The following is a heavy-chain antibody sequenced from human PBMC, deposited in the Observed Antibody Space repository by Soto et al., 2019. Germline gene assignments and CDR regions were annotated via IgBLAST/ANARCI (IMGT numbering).Heavy chain of an antibody. CDR1: GGSISSGGCY. J-gene: IGHJ4*02. D-gene: IGHD3-10*01. Sequence: PSETLSVTCPVSGGSISSGGCYWSWIRQHPGKGLEWIGYIYYSGSTYYNPSLKSRVTISVDTSKNQFSLKLSSVTAADTAVYYCARGPGTMAKIDYSGQGTLVTVSS. CDR2: IYYSGST. V-gene: IGHV4-31*03. CDR3: ARGPGTMAKIDY.